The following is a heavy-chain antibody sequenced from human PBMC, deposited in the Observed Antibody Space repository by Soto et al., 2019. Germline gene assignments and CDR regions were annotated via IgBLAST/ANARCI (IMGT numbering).Heavy chain of an antibody. CDR3: ARDYYGSGNYPAYGMDV. D-gene: IGHD3-10*01. V-gene: IGHV1-3*01. CDR2: INAGNGNT. Sequence: GASVKVSCKASGYTFTSYAMHWVRQAPGQGLEWMGWINAGNGNTKYSQKFQGRVTITRDTSASTAYMELSSLRSEDTAVYYCARDYYGSGNYPAYGMDVWGQGTTVTVSS. CDR1: GYTFTSYA. J-gene: IGHJ6*02.